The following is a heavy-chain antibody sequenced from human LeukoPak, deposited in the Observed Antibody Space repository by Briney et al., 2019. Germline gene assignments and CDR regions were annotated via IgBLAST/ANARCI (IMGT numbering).Heavy chain of an antibody. CDR2: IYTSGST. CDR1: GGSISSYY. Sequence: SETLSLTCTVSGGSISSYYWSWIRQPAGKGLEWIGRIYTSGSTNYNPSLKSRVTMSVDTSKNQFSLKLSSVTAADTAVYYCSGWRITIFGVNPGVDYWGQGTLVTVSS. J-gene: IGHJ4*02. V-gene: IGHV4-4*07. D-gene: IGHD3-3*01. CDR3: SGWRITIFGVNPGVDY.